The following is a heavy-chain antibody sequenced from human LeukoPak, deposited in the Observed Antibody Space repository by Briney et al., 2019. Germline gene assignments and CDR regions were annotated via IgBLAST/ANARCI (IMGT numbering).Heavy chain of an antibody. V-gene: IGHV3-64*01. Sequence: GGSLRLCCAASGFTFSSYAMHWVRQAPGKGLKYVSAISSNGGSTYYANSVKGRFTISRDNSKNTLYLQMGSLIAEDTAVYYCARGRFGGYDFWGQGTLVTVSS. CDR1: GFTFSSYA. D-gene: IGHD3/OR15-3a*01. J-gene: IGHJ4*02. CDR3: ARGRFGGYDF. CDR2: ISSNGGST.